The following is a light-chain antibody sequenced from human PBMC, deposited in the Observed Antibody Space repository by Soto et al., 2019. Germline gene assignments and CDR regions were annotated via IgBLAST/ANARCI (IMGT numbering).Light chain of an antibody. V-gene: IGKV2-24*01. J-gene: IGKJ2*01. CDR1: QSLVHSDGNTY. Sequence: DIVLTQTPLSSPVTLGQPASISCRSSQSLVHSDGNTYLSWFHQRPGQPPRLLIDKVSNRFSGVPDRFSGSGAGTDFTLKISRVEAEDVGVYFCMKATQYRPYTFGQGTKLEIK. CDR3: MKATQYRPYT. CDR2: KVS.